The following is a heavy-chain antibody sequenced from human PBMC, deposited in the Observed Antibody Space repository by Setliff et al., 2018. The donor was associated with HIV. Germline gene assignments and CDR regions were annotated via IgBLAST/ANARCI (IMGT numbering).Heavy chain of an antibody. J-gene: IGHJ3*01. D-gene: IGHD7-27*01. CDR3: ARSIRANWGGNDAFDF. V-gene: IGHV3-21*06. CDR1: GLTLGGYG. CDR2: ISPSSVYL. Sequence: GGSLRLSCAASGLTLGGYGMVWVRQAPGKGLEWVSSISPSSVYLNYADSMKGRVTISRDNAKNSLYLQMNSLRAEDTAVYYCARSIRANWGGNDAFDFWGQGTKVTVSS.